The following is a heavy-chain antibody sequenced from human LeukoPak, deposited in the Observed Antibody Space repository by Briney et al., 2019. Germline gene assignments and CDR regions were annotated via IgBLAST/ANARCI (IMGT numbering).Heavy chain of an antibody. Sequence: GGSLRLSCAASGFTFSTYWMSWVRQGPGKGLEWVANIKPDGSEKDYVDSLKGRFTISRDNAKNSLYLQVSSLRAEDTAVYYCARFGVPYGVDVWGQGTTVTVSS. D-gene: IGHD3-16*01. CDR2: IKPDGSEK. J-gene: IGHJ6*02. V-gene: IGHV3-7*04. CDR1: GFTFSTYW. CDR3: ARFGVPYGVDV.